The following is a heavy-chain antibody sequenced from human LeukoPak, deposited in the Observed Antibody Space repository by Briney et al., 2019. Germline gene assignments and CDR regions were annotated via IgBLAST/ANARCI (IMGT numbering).Heavy chain of an antibody. J-gene: IGHJ1*01. D-gene: IGHD3-22*01. CDR2: ISSSGSTI. CDR1: GFTFSSYE. V-gene: IGHV3-48*03. CDR3: ASTMGDYYYDSSVNAEYFQH. Sequence: PGGSLRLSCAASGFTFSSYEMNWVRQAPGKGLEWVSYISSSGSTIYYADSVKGRFTISRDNAKNSLYLQMNSLEAEDTAVYYCASTMGDYYYDSSVNAEYFQHWGQGTLVTVSS.